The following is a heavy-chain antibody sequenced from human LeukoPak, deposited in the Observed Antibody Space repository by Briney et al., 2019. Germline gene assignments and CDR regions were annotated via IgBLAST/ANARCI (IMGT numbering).Heavy chain of an antibody. J-gene: IGHJ6*02. V-gene: IGHV4-4*07. CDR1: GDSSSSFY. D-gene: IGHD2-2*01. CDR3: ARGPRRCSSTSCYVYYYYGMDV. Sequence: SETLSLTCSVSGDSSSSFYWSWIRQAAGKGLEWIGRIHGSGYTSYNPSLKSRVTISVDTSKNQFSLKLSSVTAADTAVYYCARGPRRCSSTSCYVYYYYGMDVWGQGTTVTVSS. CDR2: IHGSGYT.